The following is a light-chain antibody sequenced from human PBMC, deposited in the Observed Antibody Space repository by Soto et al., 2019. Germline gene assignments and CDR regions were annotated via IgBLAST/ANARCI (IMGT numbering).Light chain of an antibody. V-gene: IGKV3-20*01. CDR3: QQYGSSLFT. CDR1: QSVSSSY. J-gene: IGKJ3*01. Sequence: EIVLTQSPGTLSLSPGERATLSCRASQSVSSSYLAWYQQKPGQAPRLLIYGASSRATGIPERFSGSGSGTDFTLTISRLETEDFAVYYCQQYGSSLFTFGPGTKVAIK. CDR2: GAS.